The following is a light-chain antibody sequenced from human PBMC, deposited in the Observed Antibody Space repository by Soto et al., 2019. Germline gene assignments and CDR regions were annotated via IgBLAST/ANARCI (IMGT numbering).Light chain of an antibody. CDR3: SSYKSSSNYV. V-gene: IGLV2-18*02. Sequence: QSVLTQPPSVSGSPGQSVAISCTGTGSDVGTFNRVSWYQQSPGTAPKLMIYDVSDRPSGVPDRFSGSKSGNTASLTISGLQDEDEDDYYCSSYKSSSNYVCGTATKVKVL. J-gene: IGLJ1*01. CDR1: GSDVGTFNR. CDR2: DVS.